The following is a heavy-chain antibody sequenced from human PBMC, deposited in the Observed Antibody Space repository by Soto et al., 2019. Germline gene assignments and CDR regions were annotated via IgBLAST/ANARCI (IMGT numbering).Heavy chain of an antibody. CDR3: ARASGGGPPRLDD. V-gene: IGHV4-59*01. J-gene: IGHJ4*02. D-gene: IGHD6-19*01. CDR2: IYYSGST. Sequence: QVQLQESGPGLVKPSETLSLNCTVSGGPISSYYWSWIRQSPGKGLEWIGYIYYSGSTNYNPSLRSEATISVAPSTTHFALRLSSVTAADTPLYYCARASGGGPPRLDDWGQGTLVTVSS. CDR1: GGPISSYY.